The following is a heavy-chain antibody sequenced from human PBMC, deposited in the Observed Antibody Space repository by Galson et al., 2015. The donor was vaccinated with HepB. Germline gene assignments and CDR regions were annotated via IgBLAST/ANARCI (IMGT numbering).Heavy chain of an antibody. Sequence: SLRLSCAASGFTFSNAWMSWVRQAPGKGLEWVGRIKSKTDGGTTDYAAPVKGRFTISRDDSKNTLYLQMNSLKTEDTAVYYCTTVKLSRGYYYYGMDVWGHGTTVTVSS. D-gene: IGHD3-10*01. CDR3: TTVKLSRGYYYYGMDV. CDR2: IKSKTDGGTT. J-gene: IGHJ6*02. V-gene: IGHV3-15*01. CDR1: GFTFSNAW.